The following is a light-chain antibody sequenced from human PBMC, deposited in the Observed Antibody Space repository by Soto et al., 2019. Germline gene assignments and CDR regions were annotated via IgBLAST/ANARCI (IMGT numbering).Light chain of an antibody. Sequence: DIQMTQSPSTLSASVGDRVTITYRASQSISSWLAWYQQKPGKAPKLLIYKSSSLESGVPSRFSGSGSGTEFTITISSLQPDDFATYYCQQYNSYRRTFGQGTKVEIK. J-gene: IGKJ1*01. CDR2: KSS. CDR3: QQYNSYRRT. V-gene: IGKV1-5*03. CDR1: QSISSW.